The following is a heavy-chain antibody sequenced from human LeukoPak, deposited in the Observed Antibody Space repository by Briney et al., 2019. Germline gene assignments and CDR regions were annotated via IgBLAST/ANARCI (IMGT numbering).Heavy chain of an antibody. V-gene: IGHV1-2*02. CDR1: GYTFTGYY. Sequence: ASVKVSCQASGYTFTGYYMHWVRQAPGQGLEWMGLINPNSGGTNYAQKFQGRVTMTRDTSISTAYMELSRLRSDDTAVYYCARGGGVIVPADENYYGMDVWGQGTTVTVSS. D-gene: IGHD2-2*01. J-gene: IGHJ6*02. CDR3: ARGGGVIVPADENYYGMDV. CDR2: INPNSGGT.